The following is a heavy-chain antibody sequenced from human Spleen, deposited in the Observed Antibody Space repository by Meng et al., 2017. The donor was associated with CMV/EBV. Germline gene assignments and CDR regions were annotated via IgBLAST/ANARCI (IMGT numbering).Heavy chain of an antibody. CDR1: GFTFSSYS. V-gene: IGHV3-21*01. D-gene: IGHD2-15*01. J-gene: IGHJ4*02. CDR2: ISSSSSYI. Sequence: VQLVGSXXXXXKPXGXXXLSXSXSGFTFSSYSMNWVRQAPGKGLEWVSSISSSSSYIYYADSVKGRFTISRDNAKNSLYLQMNSLRAEDTAVYYCASTSEYCSGGSCYLDYWGQGTLVTVSS. CDR3: ASTSEYCSGGSCYLDY.